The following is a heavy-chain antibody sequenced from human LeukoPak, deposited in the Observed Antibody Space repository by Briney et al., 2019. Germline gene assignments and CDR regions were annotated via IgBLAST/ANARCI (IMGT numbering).Heavy chain of an antibody. CDR1: GYTFTSYG. CDR3: ARPSYYYDSSGYYYAGVGNWFDP. Sequence: GASVKVSCKASGYTFTSYGISWVRQAPGQGLEWMGWINPNSGGTNYAQKFQGRVTMTRDTSISTAYMELSSLRSEDTAVYYCARPSYYYDSSGYYYAGVGNWFDPWGQGTLVTVSS. CDR2: INPNSGGT. D-gene: IGHD3-22*01. J-gene: IGHJ5*02. V-gene: IGHV1-2*02.